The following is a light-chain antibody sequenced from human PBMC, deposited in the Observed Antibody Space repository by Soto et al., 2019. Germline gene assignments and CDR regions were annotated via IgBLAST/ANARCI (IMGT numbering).Light chain of an antibody. J-gene: IGKJ1*01. CDR3: QQYNNWPPT. CDR1: QSVSSN. V-gene: IGKV3-15*01. Sequence: EIVMTQSPATLSVSPGERATLSCWASQSVSSNLAWYQQRPGQAPRLLIYGASTRATGLPPRFRGSGSGTEFTLTISSLQSEDFAVYYCQQYNNWPPTFGQGTKVEIK. CDR2: GAS.